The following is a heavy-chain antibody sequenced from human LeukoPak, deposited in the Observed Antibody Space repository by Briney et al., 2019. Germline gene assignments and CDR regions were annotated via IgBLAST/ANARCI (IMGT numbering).Heavy chain of an antibody. V-gene: IGHV3-48*01. Sequence: GGSLRLSCVASGFTFSNYWMTWVRQAPGKGLEWVSYSSSSSSTIYYADSVKGRFTISRDNAKNSLYLQMNSLRAEDTAVYYCAGVDAAMPDAFDIWGQGTTVTVSS. CDR2: SSSSSSTI. J-gene: IGHJ3*02. D-gene: IGHD5-18*01. CDR3: AGVDAAMPDAFDI. CDR1: GFTFSNYW.